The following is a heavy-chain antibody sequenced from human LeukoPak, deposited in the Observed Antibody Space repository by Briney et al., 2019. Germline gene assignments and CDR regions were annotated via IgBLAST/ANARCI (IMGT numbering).Heavy chain of an antibody. J-gene: IGHJ6*02. CDR1: GFTFSTYG. D-gene: IGHD1-1*01. CDR3: AKASPGGTRYGMDV. V-gene: IGHV3-33*06. Sequence: GGSLRLSCAASGFTFSTYGMHWVRQAPGKGLEWVAVIWHDGSKKYYADSVKGRFTISRDNSKNMMYLEMNSLRVEDTAVYYCAKASPGGTRYGMDVWGQGTTVTVSS. CDR2: IWHDGSKK.